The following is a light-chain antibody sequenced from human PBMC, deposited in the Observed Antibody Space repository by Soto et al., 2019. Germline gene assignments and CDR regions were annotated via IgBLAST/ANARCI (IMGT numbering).Light chain of an antibody. V-gene: IGLV2-14*03. Sequence: QSALTQPASASGSPGQSITISCTGTSSDVGGYNYVSWYQHHPGKAPKLMIYDVSYRPSGVSNRFSGSKSGNTASLTVSGLQAEDEADYYCSSYTSSNTLVFGGGTKLTVL. CDR1: SSDVGGYNY. CDR2: DVS. J-gene: IGLJ2*01. CDR3: SSYTSSNTLV.